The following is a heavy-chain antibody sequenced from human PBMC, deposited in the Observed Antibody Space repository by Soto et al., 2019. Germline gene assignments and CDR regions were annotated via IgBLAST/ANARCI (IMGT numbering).Heavy chain of an antibody. D-gene: IGHD3-16*01. Sequence: DVQLLESGGGLAQRGGSLRLSCAASGFSFSTYGMTWVRQAPGKGLEWVSYGGSGGSTYYADSVKGRFTISRDNSKNKLYLQMNGLRAEDTAVYYCVKFRGRAYHYYYMDVWGNGTTVTVSS. J-gene: IGHJ6*03. CDR3: VKFRGRAYHYYYMDV. CDR1: GFSFSTYG. CDR2: YGGSGGST. V-gene: IGHV3-23*01.